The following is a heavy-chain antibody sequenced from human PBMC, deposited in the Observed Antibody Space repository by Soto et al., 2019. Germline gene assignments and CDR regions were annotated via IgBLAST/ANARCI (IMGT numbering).Heavy chain of an antibody. CDR2: IYYSGST. CDR1: GGSISSHS. D-gene: IGHD2-2*01. V-gene: IGHV4-59*11. Sequence: SETLSLTCTVSGGSISSHSWRWIRQPPGKRLEWIGYIYYSGSTYYNPSLKSRVTISVDTSKNQFSLKLSSVTAADTAVYYCARDAPSSSYFDYWGQGSLVTVSS. CDR3: ARDAPSSSYFDY. J-gene: IGHJ4*02.